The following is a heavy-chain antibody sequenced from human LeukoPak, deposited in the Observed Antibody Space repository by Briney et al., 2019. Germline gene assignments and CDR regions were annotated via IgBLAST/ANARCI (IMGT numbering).Heavy chain of an antibody. CDR2: IYYSGTT. Sequence: PSETLSLTCTVSGVSISSSGYYWGWIRQPPGKGLEWIGSIYYSGTTYYNPSLKSRVAISVDTSKNQFSLKLSSVTAADTAVYYYARHVGYEYLDYWGQGALVTVSS. D-gene: IGHD5-12*01. CDR1: GVSISSSGYY. J-gene: IGHJ4*02. CDR3: ARHVGYEYLDY. V-gene: IGHV4-39*01.